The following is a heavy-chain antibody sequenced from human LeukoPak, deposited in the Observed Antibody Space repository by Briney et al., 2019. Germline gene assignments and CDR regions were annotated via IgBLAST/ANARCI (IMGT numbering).Heavy chain of an antibody. V-gene: IGHV3-33*01. CDR3: ARDAQRGFDYSNSLEY. D-gene: IGHD4-11*01. J-gene: IGHJ4*02. CDR2: IWSDGTNQ. Sequence: GGTLRLSCAAAGFTFNHYGMHWVRQAPGKGLEWVAVIWSDGTNQYYADSVKGRSTISRDDSGDTVYLQMNSLRPEDTGVYYCARDAQRGFDYSNSLEYWGQGTPVTVS. CDR1: GFTFNHYG.